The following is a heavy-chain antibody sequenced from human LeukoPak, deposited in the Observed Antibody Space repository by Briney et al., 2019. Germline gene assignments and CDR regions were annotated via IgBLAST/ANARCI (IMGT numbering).Heavy chain of an antibody. CDR2: INPNSGGT. J-gene: IGHJ6*02. CDR1: GYTFTGYY. V-gene: IGHV1-2*02. D-gene: IGHD3-10*01. CDR3: AAPRGYYGSGSYGV. Sequence: ASVKVSCKASGYTFTGYYMHWVRQAPGQGLEWMGWINPNSGGTNYAQKFQGRVTMTRDTSIGTAYMELSRLRSDDTAVYYCAAPRGYYGSGSYGVWGQGTTVTVSS.